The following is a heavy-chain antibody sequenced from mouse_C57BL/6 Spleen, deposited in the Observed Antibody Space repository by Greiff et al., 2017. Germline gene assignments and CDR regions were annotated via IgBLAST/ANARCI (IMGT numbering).Heavy chain of an antibody. CDR2: IDPSDSYT. Sequence: QVQLKQPGAELVRPGTSVKLSCKASGYTFTSYWMHWVKQRPGQGLEWIGVIDPSDSYTNYNQKFQGKATLTVGTSSSTAYMQTSNLSSVDPAVYYCARGGGRGWYFDVWGTGTTVTVSS. CDR3: ARGGGRGWYFDV. V-gene: IGHV1-59*01. J-gene: IGHJ1*03. D-gene: IGHD1-1*01. CDR1: GYTFTSYW.